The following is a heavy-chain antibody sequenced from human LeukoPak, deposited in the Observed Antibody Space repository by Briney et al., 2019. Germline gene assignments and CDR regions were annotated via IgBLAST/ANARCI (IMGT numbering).Heavy chain of an antibody. CDR1: GYTLTELS. V-gene: IGHV1-69*13. D-gene: IGHD6-13*01. Sequence: ASVKVSCKVSGYTLTELSMHWVRQAPGQGLEWMGGIIPIFGTANYAQKFQGRVTITADESTSTAYMELSSLRSEDTAVYYCARGAYSSSWIYWGQGTLVTVSS. CDR2: IIPIFGTA. J-gene: IGHJ4*02. CDR3: ARGAYSSSWIY.